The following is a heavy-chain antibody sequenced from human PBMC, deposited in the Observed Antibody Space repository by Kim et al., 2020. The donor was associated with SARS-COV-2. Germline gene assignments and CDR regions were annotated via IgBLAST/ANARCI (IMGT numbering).Heavy chain of an antibody. CDR3: AKYPEWELLYDAFDI. V-gene: IGHV3-23*01. CDR1: GFTFSSYA. Sequence: GGSLRLSCAASGFTFSSYAMSWVRQAPGKGLEWVSAISGSGGSTYYADSVKGRFTISRDNSKNTLFLQMNSLRAEDTAVYYCAKYPEWELLYDAFDIWGQGTMVTVSS. J-gene: IGHJ3*02. CDR2: ISGSGGST. D-gene: IGHD1-26*01.